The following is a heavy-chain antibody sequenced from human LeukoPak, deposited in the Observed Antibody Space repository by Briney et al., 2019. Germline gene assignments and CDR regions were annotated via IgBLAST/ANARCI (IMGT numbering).Heavy chain of an antibody. CDR3: GIDETGGYYPGY. CDR2: MYYSGRT. CDR1: GFTFSSYA. D-gene: IGHD3-22*01. J-gene: IGHJ4*02. V-gene: IGHV4-39*07. Sequence: GSLRLSCAASGFTFSSYAMSWVRQAPGKGLEWIGSMYYSGRTYYNPSLKSRVTISVDTSKNQFSLKLSSVTAADTAVYYCGIDETGGYYPGYWGQGTLVTVSS.